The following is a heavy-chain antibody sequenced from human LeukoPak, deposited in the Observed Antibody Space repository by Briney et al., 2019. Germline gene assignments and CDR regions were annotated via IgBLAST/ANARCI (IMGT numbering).Heavy chain of an antibody. J-gene: IGHJ3*02. CDR2: IYYSGST. D-gene: IGHD3-3*01. CDR1: GGSISSGDYY. V-gene: IGHV4-30-4*08. CDR3: ARAVGDFWSGYSAFDI. Sequence: SETLSLTCTVSGGSISSGDYYWSWVRQPPGKGLEWIGYIYYSGSTYYNPSLKSRVTISVDTSKNQFSLKLRSVTAAGTAVYYCARAVGDFWSGYSAFDIWGQGTMVTVSS.